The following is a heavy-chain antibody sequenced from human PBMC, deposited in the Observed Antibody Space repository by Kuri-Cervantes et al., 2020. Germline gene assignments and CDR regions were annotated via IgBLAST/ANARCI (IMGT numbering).Heavy chain of an antibody. CDR3: ARVGVEVGATMSFPAFDI. J-gene: IGHJ3*02. Sequence: SETLSLTCTVSGGSISSGSYYWSWIRQLAGKGLEWIGRIYTSGSTNYNPSLKSRVTISVDTSKNQFSLKLSSVTAADTAVYYCARVGVEVGATMSFPAFDIWGQGTMVTVSS. CDR2: IYTSGST. CDR1: GGSISSGSYY. D-gene: IGHD1-26*01. V-gene: IGHV4-61*02.